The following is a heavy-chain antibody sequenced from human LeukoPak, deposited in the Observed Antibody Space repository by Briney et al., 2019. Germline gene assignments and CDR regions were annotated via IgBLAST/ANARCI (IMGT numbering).Heavy chain of an antibody. D-gene: IGHD3-3*01. Sequence: PGRSLRLSCAASGFTFSSYGMHWVRQAPGKGLEWVAVIWYDGSNKYYADSVKGRFTISRDNSKNTLYLQMNSLRAEDTAVYYCARVGVTIFGVGSMDVWGKGTTVTVSS. V-gene: IGHV3-33*01. CDR1: GFTFSSYG. CDR2: IWYDGSNK. CDR3: ARVGVTIFGVGSMDV. J-gene: IGHJ6*03.